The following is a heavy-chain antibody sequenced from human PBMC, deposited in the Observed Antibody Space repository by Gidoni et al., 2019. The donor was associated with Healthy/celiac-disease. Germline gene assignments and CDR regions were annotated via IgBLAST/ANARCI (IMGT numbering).Heavy chain of an antibody. CDR1: GGSISSYY. D-gene: IGHD5-12*01. V-gene: IGHV4-59*01. Sequence: QVQLQESGPGLVKPSETLSLTCTVSGGSISSYYWSWIRQPPGKGLEWIGYIYYSGSTNYNPSLKSRVTISVDTSKNQFSLKLSSVTAADTAVYYGASTPLEMATITDDYWGQGTLVTVSS. CDR3: ASTPLEMATITDDY. J-gene: IGHJ4*02. CDR2: IYYSGST.